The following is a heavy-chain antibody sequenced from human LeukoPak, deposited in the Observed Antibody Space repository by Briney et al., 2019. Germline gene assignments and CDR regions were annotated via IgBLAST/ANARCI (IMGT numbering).Heavy chain of an antibody. CDR1: GFTFTTYW. Sequence: GGSLRLSCAASGFTFTTYWMHWVRQALGKGLVWVSHINSDGSITSYADSVKGRFTISRDNAKNTLYLQMNSLRAEDTAVYYCARDAVDTANAVWGQGTTVTVSS. D-gene: IGHD5-18*01. V-gene: IGHV3-74*01. CDR3: ARDAVDTANAV. CDR2: INSDGSIT. J-gene: IGHJ6*02.